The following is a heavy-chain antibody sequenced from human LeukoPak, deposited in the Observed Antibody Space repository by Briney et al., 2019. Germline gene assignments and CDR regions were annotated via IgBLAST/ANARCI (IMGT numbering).Heavy chain of an antibody. J-gene: IGHJ5*02. CDR3: ARVIREHPSSWWFDP. CDR1: GGPFSGYY. D-gene: IGHD1-26*01. Sequence: SETLSLTCAVYGGPFSGYYWSWIRQPPGKGLEWIGYIYYSGSTNYNPSLKSRVTISVDTSKNQYSLKLSSVTAADTAVYYCARVIREHPSSWWFDPWGQGTLVTVSS. CDR2: IYYSGST. V-gene: IGHV4-59*01.